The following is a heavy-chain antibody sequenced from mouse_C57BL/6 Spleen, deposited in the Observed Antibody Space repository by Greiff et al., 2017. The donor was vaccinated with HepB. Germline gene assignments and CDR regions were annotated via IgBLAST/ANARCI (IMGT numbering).Heavy chain of an antibody. J-gene: IGHJ2*01. V-gene: IGHV1-82*01. CDR1: GYAFSSSW. CDR3: ARAPIFDY. CDR2: IYPGDGDT. D-gene: IGHD6-5*01. Sequence: QVQLQQSGPELVKPGASVKISCKASGYAFSSSWMNWVKQRPGKGLEWIGRIYPGDGDTNYNGKFKGKATLTADKSSSTAYMQLSSLTSEDSAVYFCARAPIFDYWGQGTTLTVSS.